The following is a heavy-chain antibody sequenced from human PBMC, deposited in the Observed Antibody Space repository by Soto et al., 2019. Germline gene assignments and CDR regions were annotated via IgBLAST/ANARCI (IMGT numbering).Heavy chain of an antibody. J-gene: IGHJ4*02. CDR3: AKGMYYYDSSGYRLFDY. V-gene: IGHV3-23*01. CDR1: GFTFRNFA. CDR2: ISVSGGTT. Sequence: EVHLLDSGGGLIQPGGSLRLSCAASGFTFRNFAMNWVRQAPGKGLEWVSGISVSGGTTYYADSVRGRFTVSRDNSKNSVFLQMNCLRAEDTAVYFCAKGMYYYDSSGYRLFDYWGQGTLVTVSS. D-gene: IGHD3-22*01.